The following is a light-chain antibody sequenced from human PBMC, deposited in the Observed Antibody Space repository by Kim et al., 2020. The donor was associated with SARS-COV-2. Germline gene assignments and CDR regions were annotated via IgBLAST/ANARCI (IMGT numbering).Light chain of an antibody. J-gene: IGKJ2*01. CDR1: QSISSY. V-gene: IGKV1-39*01. CDR3: QQSCSTPYT. Sequence: DIQMTQSPSSLSASVGDRVTITCRASQSISSYLNWYQQKPGKAPKLLIYAASSLQSGVPSRFSGSGSGTDFTLTISSLQPEDFATYYCQQSCSTPYTFGPGARLE. CDR2: AAS.